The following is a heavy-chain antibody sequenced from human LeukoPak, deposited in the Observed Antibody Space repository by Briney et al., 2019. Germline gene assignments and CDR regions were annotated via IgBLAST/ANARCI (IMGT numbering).Heavy chain of an antibody. Sequence: GGFLKLSCAASGFTFSSYWMSWVRQATGKGLEWVANIKQDGSEKYYVDSVKGRFTISRDNAKNSLYLQMNSLRVEDTSVYYCARDSPERGYSYGPLDNYFDYWGQGTLVTVSS. D-gene: IGHD5-18*01. CDR2: IKQDGSEK. V-gene: IGHV3-7*01. CDR3: ARDSPERGYSYGPLDNYFDY. CDR1: GFTFSSYW. J-gene: IGHJ4*02.